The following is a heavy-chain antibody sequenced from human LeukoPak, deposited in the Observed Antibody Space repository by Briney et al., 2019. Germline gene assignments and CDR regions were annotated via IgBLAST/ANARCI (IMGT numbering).Heavy chain of an antibody. CDR1: GFTFSSCA. CDR3: ARAAYHYGMDV. J-gene: IGHJ6*02. CDR2: ISYDGSNK. Sequence: GGSLRLSCAASGFTFSSCAMHWVRQAPGKGLEWVAVISYDGSNKYYADSVKGRFTISRDNSKNTLYLQMNSLRAEDTAVYYCARAAYHYGMDVWGQGTTVTVSS. V-gene: IGHV3-30-3*01.